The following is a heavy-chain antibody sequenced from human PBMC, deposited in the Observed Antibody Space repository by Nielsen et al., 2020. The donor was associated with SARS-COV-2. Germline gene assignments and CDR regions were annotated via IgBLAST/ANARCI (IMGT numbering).Heavy chain of an antibody. CDR2: ISSSSSTI. Sequence: GESLKISCAASGFTFSDYFMSWIRQAPGKGLEWVSYISSSSSTIYYADSVKGRFTISRDNAKNSLYLQMNSLRAEDTAVYYCARAYNWNFYYYGMDVWGQGTTVTVSS. V-gene: IGHV3-11*01. J-gene: IGHJ6*02. CDR1: GFTFSDYF. CDR3: ARAYNWNFYYYGMDV. D-gene: IGHD1-20*01.